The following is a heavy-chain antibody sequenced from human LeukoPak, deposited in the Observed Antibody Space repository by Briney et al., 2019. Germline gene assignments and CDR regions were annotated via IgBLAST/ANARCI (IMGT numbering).Heavy chain of an antibody. CDR1: GYSFTSFG. D-gene: IGHD1-26*01. Sequence: GASVKVSCKASGYSFTSFGIGWVRQAPGQGPEWMGWISAYNGATSFAQKFQGRVTLTTDVSTTAAYMELRSLGSDDTAVYYCARDLALYSGSPGAFDIWGQGTMVTVSS. V-gene: IGHV1-18*01. CDR2: ISAYNGAT. J-gene: IGHJ3*02. CDR3: ARDLALYSGSPGAFDI.